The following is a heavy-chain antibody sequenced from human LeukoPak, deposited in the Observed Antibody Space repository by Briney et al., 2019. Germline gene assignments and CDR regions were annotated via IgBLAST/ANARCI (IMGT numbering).Heavy chain of an antibody. Sequence: GGSLRLSCAASGFTFSSYAMHWVRQAPGKGLEWVAVISYDGSNKYYAGSVKGRFTISRDNSKNTLYLQMNSLRAEDTAVYYCARDAVRGVIITGYFDYWGQGTLVTVSS. V-gene: IGHV3-30*04. CDR3: ARDAVRGVIITGYFDY. J-gene: IGHJ4*02. CDR1: GFTFSSYA. CDR2: ISYDGSNK. D-gene: IGHD3-10*01.